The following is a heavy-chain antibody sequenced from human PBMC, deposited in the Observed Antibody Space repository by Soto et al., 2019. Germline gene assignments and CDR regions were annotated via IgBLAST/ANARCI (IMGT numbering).Heavy chain of an antibody. J-gene: IGHJ5*02. Sequence: SVKVSCKASGFTFTSSAVQWVRQARGQRLEWIGWIVVGSGNTNYAQKFQERVTITRDMSTSTAYMELSSLRSEDTAVYYCAAALSRWDQPLCYPLLAPGAQGPLVTVSS. CDR2: IVVGSGNT. CDR1: GFTFTSSA. CDR3: AAALSRWDQPLCYPLLAP. V-gene: IGHV1-58*01. D-gene: IGHD6-13*01.